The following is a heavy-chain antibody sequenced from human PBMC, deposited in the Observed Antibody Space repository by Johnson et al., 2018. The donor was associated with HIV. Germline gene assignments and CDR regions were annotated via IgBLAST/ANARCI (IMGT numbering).Heavy chain of an antibody. CDR2: IRYDGSNK. D-gene: IGHD1-26*01. J-gene: IGHJ3*01. V-gene: IGHV3-33*08. CDR3: SGGKWGVGANAFDV. Sequence: QVQLVESGGGVVQPWRSLRLSCAASGFTFSSYAMHWVRQAPGKGLEWVAVIRYDGSNKYYADSVKDRFTISRDNAQNSLFLQMNSLRAEDTAVYYCSGGKWGVGANAFDVWGQGTMVTVSS. CDR1: GFTFSSYA.